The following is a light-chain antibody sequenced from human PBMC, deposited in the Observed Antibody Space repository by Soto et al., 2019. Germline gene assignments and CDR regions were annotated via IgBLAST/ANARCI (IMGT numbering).Light chain of an antibody. V-gene: IGLV1-44*01. CDR1: SSNVGSNT. CDR3: TSYTSNNTLNLL. Sequence: QSVLTQPPSASGTPGQRVTISCSGSSSNVGSNTVSWYQQLPGTAPKVLIYSDDQRPSGVPDRFSGSRSGSSASLAISGLQSGDEADYFCTSYTSNNTLNLLFGEGTKLTVL. CDR2: SDD. J-gene: IGLJ2*01.